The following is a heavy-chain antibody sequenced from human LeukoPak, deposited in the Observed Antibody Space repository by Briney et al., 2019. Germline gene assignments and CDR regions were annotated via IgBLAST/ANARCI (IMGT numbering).Heavy chain of an antibody. CDR2: IIPIFGTA. D-gene: IGHD3-22*01. Sequence: SVKVSCKASGCTFSSYAISWVRQAPGQGLEWMGRIIPIFGTANYAQKFQGRVTITTDESTSTAYMELSSLRSEDTAVYYCARDYGSGYPFDYWGQGTLVTVSS. J-gene: IGHJ4*02. CDR1: GCTFSSYA. CDR3: ARDYGSGYPFDY. V-gene: IGHV1-69*05.